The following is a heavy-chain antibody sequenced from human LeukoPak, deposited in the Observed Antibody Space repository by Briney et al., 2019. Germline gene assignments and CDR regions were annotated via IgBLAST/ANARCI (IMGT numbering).Heavy chain of an antibody. J-gene: IGHJ4*02. CDR3: VTNYYDSSSYHPDFDY. CDR2: INGSGRNT. Sequence: GGSLRLSCAASGFAFSSYTMNWVRQAAVNGLEWVATINGSGRNTYYADSVKGRFAISRDNSKNTLYLQMTSLRAEDTAVYYCVTNYYDSSSYHPDFDYWGQGALVTVSS. CDR1: GFAFSSYT. V-gene: IGHV3-23*01. D-gene: IGHD3-22*01.